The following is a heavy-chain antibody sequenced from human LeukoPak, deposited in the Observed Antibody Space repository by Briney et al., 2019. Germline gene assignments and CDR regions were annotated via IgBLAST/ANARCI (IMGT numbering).Heavy chain of an antibody. D-gene: IGHD2-15*01. J-gene: IGHJ4*02. V-gene: IGHV3-23*01. Sequence: GGSLRLSCVTSGFSFSSYAMSWVRQAPGRGVEWVSAMSSSDDGRYYADSVRGRFTISRDTSRSTLYLQMNSLRAEDAAGYYCAKAPVTSCRGAFCYPFDYWGQGTLVTVSS. CDR2: MSSSDDGR. CDR1: GFSFSSYA. CDR3: AKAPVTSCRGAFCYPFDY.